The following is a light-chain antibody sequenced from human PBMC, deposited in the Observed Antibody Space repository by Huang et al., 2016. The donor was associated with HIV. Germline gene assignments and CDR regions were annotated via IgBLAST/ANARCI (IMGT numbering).Light chain of an antibody. Sequence: DIVLTQSPATLSLSPGERATLSCRAGQSVGSYLAWYQQTPGQAPRLLVSDASHWATGIQARFRGSGSGTDFTLTISSLEPEDFAVYYCHQHSSWPGTFGQGTRVEIK. CDR3: HQHSSWPGT. CDR2: DAS. J-gene: IGKJ1*01. CDR1: QSVGSY. V-gene: IGKV3-11*01.